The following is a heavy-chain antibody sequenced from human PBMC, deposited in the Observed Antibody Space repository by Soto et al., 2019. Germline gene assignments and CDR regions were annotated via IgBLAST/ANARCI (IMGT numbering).Heavy chain of an antibody. V-gene: IGHV3-74*01. J-gene: IGHJ4*02. CDR1: GFPFTNYW. D-gene: IGHD2-8*02. CDR3: ACWGHIVPVAPSDFDR. CDR2: ISPDGSDV. Sequence: GWSLRLSCAASGFPFTNYWMNWVRQTPGKGLMWVSRISPDGSDVGYADSVEGRFTVSRDNAKNTLYLQMHSLRAEDTAMYYCACWGHIVPVAPSDFDRWRQGTLVTVSS.